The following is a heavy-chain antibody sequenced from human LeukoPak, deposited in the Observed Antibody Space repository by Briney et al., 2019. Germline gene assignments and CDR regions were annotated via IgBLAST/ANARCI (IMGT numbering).Heavy chain of an antibody. D-gene: IGHD3-10*01. J-gene: IGHJ4*02. Sequence: GASMKVSCKASGYTFTSYGISWVRQAPGQGLEWMGWISAYNGNTNYAQKLQGRVTMTTDTSTSTAYMELRSLRSDDTAVYYCARVRYYGSGSYFPFGYWGQGTLVTVSS. V-gene: IGHV1-18*01. CDR1: GYTFTSYG. CDR3: ARVRYYGSGSYFPFGY. CDR2: ISAYNGNT.